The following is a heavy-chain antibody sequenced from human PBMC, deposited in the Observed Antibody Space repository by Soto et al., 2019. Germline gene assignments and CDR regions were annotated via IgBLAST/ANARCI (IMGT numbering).Heavy chain of an antibody. V-gene: IGHV1-69*01. CDR2: IIPIFGTA. J-gene: IGHJ6*02. CDR1: GGTFSSYA. D-gene: IGHD5-18*01. CDR3: ARIPATQLWLKAGGDVLGMDV. Sequence: QVQLVQSGAEVKKPGSSVKVSCKASGGTFSSYAISWVRQAPGQGREWMGGIIPIFGTANYAQKFQGRVTISADESTSTAYMELSRLRSADTAVYYCARIPATQLWLKAGGDVLGMDVWGQGTTVTVSS.